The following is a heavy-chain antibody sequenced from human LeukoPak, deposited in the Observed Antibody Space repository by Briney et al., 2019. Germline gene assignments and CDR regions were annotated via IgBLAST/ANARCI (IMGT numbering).Heavy chain of an antibody. D-gene: IGHD4-17*01. CDR3: AREGVQTTVDAFDI. CDR2: ISHDGSDK. Sequence: GGSLRLSCAASGFTLKIYPMHWVRQAPGKGLELLSVISHDGSDKNNADSVKGRFIISRDNSKNTIYLQLNSLRPEDTAMYYCAREGVQTTVDAFDIWGLGTMVIVSS. CDR1: GFTLKIYP. J-gene: IGHJ3*02. V-gene: IGHV3-30*04.